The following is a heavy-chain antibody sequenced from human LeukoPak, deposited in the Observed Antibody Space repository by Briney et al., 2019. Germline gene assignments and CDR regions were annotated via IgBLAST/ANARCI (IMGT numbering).Heavy chain of an antibody. CDR1: GYTFTGYY. CDR2: INPNSGGT. Sequence: RASVKVSCKASGYTFTGYYMHWVRQAPGQGLEWMGWINPNSGGTNYAQKFQGRVTMTRDTSISTAYMELSRLRSDDTAVYYCARKRPWGLSRYFDYWGQGTLVTVSS. J-gene: IGHJ4*02. CDR3: ARKRPWGLSRYFDY. V-gene: IGHV1-2*02. D-gene: IGHD7-27*01.